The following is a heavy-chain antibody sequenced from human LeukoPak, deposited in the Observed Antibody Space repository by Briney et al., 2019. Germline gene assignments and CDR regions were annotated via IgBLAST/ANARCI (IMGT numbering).Heavy chain of an antibody. CDR1: GFTLSSYA. J-gene: IGHJ3*02. CDR2: ISSSSSDI. CDR3: VTDYGGSSGAFDI. Sequence: GGSLRLSCTGSGFTLSSYAMNWVRRAPGQGLEWVSSISSSSSDIYYTDSVKGRFTISRDNAKNSLYLQMNSPRAEDTAVYYCVTDYGGSSGAFDIWGHGTMVTVSS. D-gene: IGHD4-23*01. V-gene: IGHV3-21*01.